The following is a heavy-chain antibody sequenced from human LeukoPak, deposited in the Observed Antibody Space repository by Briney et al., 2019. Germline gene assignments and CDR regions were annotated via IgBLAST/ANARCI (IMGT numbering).Heavy chain of an antibody. CDR1: GFTFSTYS. V-gene: IGHV3-48*01. CDR3: AKDSGGSGYFGGFNGFDP. CDR2: ISSSSSTI. J-gene: IGHJ5*02. D-gene: IGHD3-3*01. Sequence: GGSLRLSCAASGFTFSTYSMNWVRQAPGKGLEWVSYISSSSSTIYYADSVKGRFTISRDNAKNSLYLQMNSLRAEDTALYYCAKDSGGSGYFGGFNGFDPWGQGTLVTVSS.